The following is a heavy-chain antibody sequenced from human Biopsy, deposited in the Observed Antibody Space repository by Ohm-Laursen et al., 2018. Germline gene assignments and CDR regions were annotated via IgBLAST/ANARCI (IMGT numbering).Heavy chain of an antibody. D-gene: IGHD5-12*01. CDR1: GGSLSSYS. J-gene: IGHJ6*02. V-gene: IGHV4-4*07. CDR3: ARGSGYFKLDV. Sequence: TLSLTWTVSGGSLSSYSWSRIRQPAGKGLEWIGQIYTSGITNYNPSLKSRVTMSVDTSKNKFSLRVSSVTAADTAIYYCARGSGYFKLDVWGQGTTVTVSS. CDR2: IYTSGIT.